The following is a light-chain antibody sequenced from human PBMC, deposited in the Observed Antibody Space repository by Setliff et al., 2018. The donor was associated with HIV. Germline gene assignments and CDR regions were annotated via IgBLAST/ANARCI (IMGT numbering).Light chain of an antibody. CDR3: VSWDDSPV. V-gene: IGLV1-44*01. CDR2: SDH. J-gene: IGLJ3*02. CDR1: HSNIGSNT. Sequence: QGPSASGTPGQRVTISCSGSHSNIGSNTVTWYQQLPGTAPKLLIYSDHQRPSGVPDRFSASKSGTSASLAISGLQSEDEADYYCVSWDDSPVFGGGTKVTVL.